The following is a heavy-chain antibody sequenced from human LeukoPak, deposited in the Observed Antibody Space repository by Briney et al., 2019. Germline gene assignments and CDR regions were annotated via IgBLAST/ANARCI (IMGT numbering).Heavy chain of an antibody. CDR2: ISYDGSNK. J-gene: IGHJ4*02. CDR3: AKGSDFDY. V-gene: IGHV3-30*18. Sequence: GGSLRLSCAASGFTFSSYGMHWVRQAPGKGLEWVAVISYDGSNKYYADSVKGRFTISRDNSKNTPYLQMNSLRAEDTAVYYCAKGSDFDYWGQGTLVTVSS. CDR1: GFTFSSYG.